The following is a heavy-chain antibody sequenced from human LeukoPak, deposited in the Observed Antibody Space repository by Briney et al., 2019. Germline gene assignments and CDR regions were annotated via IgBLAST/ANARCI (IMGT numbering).Heavy chain of an antibody. V-gene: IGHV3-23*01. CDR2: ISPTGDST. CDR3: VKKIFFYMDV. J-gene: IGHJ6*04. D-gene: IGHD2/OR15-2a*01. CDR1: GLTLSRYA. Sequence: PGGSLRLSCGASGLTLSRYAVNWVRQAPGRGLEWVSYISPTGDSTLNAEPVKGRFSVSRDNSKNMVYLQMDGLRAEDTATYFCVKKIFFYMDVWGKGTTVTVSS.